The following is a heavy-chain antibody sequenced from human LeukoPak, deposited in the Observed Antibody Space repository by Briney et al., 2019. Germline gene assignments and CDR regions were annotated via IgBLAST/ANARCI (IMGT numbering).Heavy chain of an antibody. J-gene: IGHJ4*02. CDR2: ISSSGLYI. CDR3: ASIYGGNSNIDY. CDR1: GFTFSDYS. Sequence: GGSLRLSCAASGFTFSDYSMNWVRQAPGKGLEWVSSISSSGLYIYHADSVKGRFTISRDNAKNSLYLQMNSLRAEDTAVYYCASIYGGNSNIDYWGQGTLVAVSS. D-gene: IGHD4-23*01. V-gene: IGHV3-21*01.